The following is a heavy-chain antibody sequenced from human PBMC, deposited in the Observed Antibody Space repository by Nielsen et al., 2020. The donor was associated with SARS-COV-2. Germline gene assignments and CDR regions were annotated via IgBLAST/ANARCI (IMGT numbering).Heavy chain of an antibody. CDR3: ARLMSGAGYFDY. J-gene: IGHJ4*02. D-gene: IGHD2-8*02. V-gene: IGHV4-34*01. CDR2: INHSGST. Sequence: SETLSLTCAVYGGSFSGYYWSWIRQPPGKGPEWIGEINHSGSTNYNPSLKSRVTISVDTSKNQFSLKLSSVTAADTAVYYCARLMSGAGYFDYWGQGTLVTVSS. CDR1: GGSFSGYY.